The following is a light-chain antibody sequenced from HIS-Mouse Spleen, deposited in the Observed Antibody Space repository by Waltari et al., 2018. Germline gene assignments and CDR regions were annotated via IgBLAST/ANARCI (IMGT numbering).Light chain of an antibody. J-gene: IGLJ2*01. CDR3: AAWDDSLSGHVV. V-gene: IGLV1-47*01. Sequence: QSVLTQPPSASGTPGQRATISCSGSSSNIGSNYVYWYQQPPGTAPKLLIYRNNQRPSGVPDRFSGSKSGTSASLAISGLRSEDEADYYCAAWDDSLSGHVVFGGGTKLTVL. CDR2: RNN. CDR1: SSNIGSNY.